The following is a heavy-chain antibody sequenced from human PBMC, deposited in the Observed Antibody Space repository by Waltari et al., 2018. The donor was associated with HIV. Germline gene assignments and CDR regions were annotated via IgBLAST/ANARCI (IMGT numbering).Heavy chain of an antibody. CDR3: ARDRTATSRGNGMDV. Sequence: QVQLVESGGGVVEHGTSLRLSCAASGFTFKNNAMIWVRQAPGKGLEWVAVIWYDGRNKYYSDSVKGRFSITRDTSKNTLSLEMNSLRAEDTGIYYCARDRTATSRGNGMDVWGPGTTVIVSS. J-gene: IGHJ6*02. CDR2: IWYDGRNK. D-gene: IGHD1-1*01. CDR1: GFTFKNNA. V-gene: IGHV3-33*01.